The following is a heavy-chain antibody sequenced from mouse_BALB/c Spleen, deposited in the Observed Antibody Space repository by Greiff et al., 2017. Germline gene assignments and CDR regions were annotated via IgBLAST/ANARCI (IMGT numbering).Heavy chain of an antibody. CDR1: GYTFTNYW. CDR3: ARRYDGYYEGYAMDY. J-gene: IGHJ4*01. CDR2: IYPGGGYT. V-gene: IGHV1-63*02. D-gene: IGHD2-3*01. Sequence: QVQLQQSGAELVRPGTSVKMSCKAAGYTFTNYWIGWVKQRPGHGLEWIGDIYPGGGYTNYNEKFKGKATFTADTSSNTAYMQLSSLTSEDSAVYYCARRYDGYYEGYAMDYWGQGTSVTVSS.